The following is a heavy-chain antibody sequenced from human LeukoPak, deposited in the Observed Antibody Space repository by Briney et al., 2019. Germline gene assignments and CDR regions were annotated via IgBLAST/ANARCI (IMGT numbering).Heavy chain of an antibody. CDR2: IYYSGST. J-gene: IGHJ3*02. V-gene: IGHV4-59*01. CDR3: ARARVYYDSSGYYYTKNDAFDI. D-gene: IGHD3-22*01. Sequence: SETLSLTCTVSGGSISSYYWSWIRQPPGKGLEWIGYIYYSGSTNYNPSLKSRVTISVDTSKNQFSLKLSSVTAADAAVYYCARARVYYDSSGYYYTKNDAFDIWGQGTMVTVSS. CDR1: GGSISSYY.